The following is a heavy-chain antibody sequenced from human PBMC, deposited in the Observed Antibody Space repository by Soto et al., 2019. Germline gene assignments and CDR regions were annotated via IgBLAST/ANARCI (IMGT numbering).Heavy chain of an antibody. D-gene: IGHD1-26*01. CDR3: ARVANKHYPYYYYGMDV. V-gene: IGHV1-18*01. CDR1: GYTFTSYG. J-gene: IGHJ6*02. CDR2: ISAYNGNT. Sequence: GAAVKVSCKASGYTFTSYGISWVRQAPGQGLEWMGWISAYNGNTNYAQKLQGRVTMTTDTSTSTAYMELRSLRSDDTAVYYCARVANKHYPYYYYGMDVWGQGTTVTVSS.